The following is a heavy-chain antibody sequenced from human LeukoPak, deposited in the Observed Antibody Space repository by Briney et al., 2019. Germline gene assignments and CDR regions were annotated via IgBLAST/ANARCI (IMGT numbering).Heavy chain of an antibody. D-gene: IGHD3-22*01. V-gene: IGHV4-31*03. Sequence: SETLSLTCTVSGGSISSGGYYWSWIRQHPGKGLEWIGYIYYSGSTYYNPSLKSRVTISVDTSKNQFSLKLSSVTAADTAVYYCARARPGGVYDSCGIAFDYWGQGTLVTVSS. CDR3: ARARPGGVYDSCGIAFDY. J-gene: IGHJ4*02. CDR1: GGSISSGGYY. CDR2: IYYSGST.